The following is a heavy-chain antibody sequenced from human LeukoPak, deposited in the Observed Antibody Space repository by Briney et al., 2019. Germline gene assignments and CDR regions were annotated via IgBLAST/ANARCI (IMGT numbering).Heavy chain of an antibody. J-gene: IGHJ6*03. CDR3: ARWSGSVTARNYYYYMDV. CDR2: IYTSGTT. D-gene: IGHD6-6*01. V-gene: IGHV4-4*07. CDR1: GGSISSHY. Sequence: PSETLSLTCTVSGGSISSHYWSWIRQPAGSGLEWIGRIYTSGTTDYNPSLRTRVTISVDASRNQFSLNLSSVTAADTAVYYCARWSGSVTARNYYYYMDVWGEGTTVTVSS.